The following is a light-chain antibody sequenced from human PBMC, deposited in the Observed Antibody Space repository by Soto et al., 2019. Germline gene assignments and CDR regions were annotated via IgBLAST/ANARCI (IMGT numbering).Light chain of an antibody. CDR2: DVS. J-gene: IGLJ1*01. CDR3: TSYIATSTSYV. CDR1: SSDVGNYNY. V-gene: IGLV2-14*01. Sequence: QSALTQPASVSGSPGQSITISCTGTSSDVGNYNYVSWYQQHPGKAPKLMIYDVSNRPSGVSNRFSGSKSGNTASLTISGLQAEDEADYYCTSYIATSTSYVFGTGTKVTVL.